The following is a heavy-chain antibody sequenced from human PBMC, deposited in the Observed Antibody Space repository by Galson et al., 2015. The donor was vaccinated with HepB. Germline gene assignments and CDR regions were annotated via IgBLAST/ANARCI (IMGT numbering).Heavy chain of an antibody. CDR3: ARRGGSRLTATFDY. CDR1: GGSFSGLY. V-gene: IGHV4-34*01. Sequence: TLSLTCGVFGGSFSGLYWTWIRQSPGKGLEWIGEINHIGGTNYNPSLKSRVTLSVDTSRKQFSLKLRSLSAADTAVYFCARRGGSRLTATFDYWGQGVLVTVSS. D-gene: IGHD2-15*01. J-gene: IGHJ4*02. CDR2: INHIGGT.